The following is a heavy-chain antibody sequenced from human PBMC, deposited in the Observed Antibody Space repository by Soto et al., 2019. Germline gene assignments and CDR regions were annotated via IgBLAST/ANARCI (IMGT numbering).Heavy chain of an antibody. CDR1: GGSISSYY. CDR2: MYNTGST. J-gene: IGHJ6*02. D-gene: IGHD2-21*02. Sequence: QVQLQESGPGLVKPSETLSLTCTVSGGSISSYYWSWIRQPPGKGLEWIGYMYNTGSTVYNPSLMSRVTITVAXSXNXXSPKLNAVTAADTAVYYCARDLWGYCGTDCYPLDVWGQGTTVTVSS. CDR3: ARDLWGYCGTDCYPLDV. V-gene: IGHV4-59*01.